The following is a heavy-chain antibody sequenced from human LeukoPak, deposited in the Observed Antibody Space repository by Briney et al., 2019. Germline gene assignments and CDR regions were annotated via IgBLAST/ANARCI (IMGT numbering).Heavy chain of an antibody. Sequence: APVKVSCKASGYTFTGYYMHWVRQAPGQGLEWMGWINPNSGGTNYAQKFQGRVTMTRDTSISTAYMELSSLRFEDTAVYYCATGEGYCSGATCYSGFDYWGQGTLVTVSS. CDR1: GYTFTGYY. J-gene: IGHJ4*02. CDR3: ATGEGYCSGATCYSGFDY. D-gene: IGHD2-15*01. CDR2: INPNSGGT. V-gene: IGHV1-2*02.